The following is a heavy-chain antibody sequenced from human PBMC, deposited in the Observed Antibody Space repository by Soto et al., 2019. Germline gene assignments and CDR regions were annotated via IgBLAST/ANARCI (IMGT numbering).Heavy chain of an antibody. J-gene: IGHJ4*02. D-gene: IGHD4-17*01. CDR3: ARDPYGAPYYFDY. CDR2: IIPIFGTA. CDR1: GGTFSSYA. V-gene: IGHV1-69*05. Sequence: SVKVSCKASGGTFSSYAISWVRQAPGQGLEWMGGIIPIFGTANYAQKLQGSVTMTTDTSTSTAYMELRSLRSDDTAVYYCARDPYGAPYYFDYWGQGTLVTVSS.